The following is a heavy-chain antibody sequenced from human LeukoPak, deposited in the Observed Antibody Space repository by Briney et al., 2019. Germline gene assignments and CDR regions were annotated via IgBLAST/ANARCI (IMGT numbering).Heavy chain of an antibody. Sequence: PGGSLRLSCAASGFAFNNYDMTWVRQAPGKGLEWVSSIGYSSFFIYYADSVRSRFTISRDDAKNSLYLQMNSLRAEDTAMYYCARDSAGNDYWGQGTLVTVSS. CDR3: ARDSAGNDY. D-gene: IGHD6-13*01. CDR2: IGYSSFFI. CDR1: GFAFNNYD. J-gene: IGHJ4*02. V-gene: IGHV3-21*01.